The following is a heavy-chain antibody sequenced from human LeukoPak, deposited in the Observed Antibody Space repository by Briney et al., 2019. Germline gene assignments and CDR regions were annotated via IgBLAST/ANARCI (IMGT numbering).Heavy chain of an antibody. CDR3: AELGITMIGGV. CDR2: ISSSGSTI. Sequence: AGGSLRLSCAASGFTFSSYEMNWVRQAPGKGLEWVSYISSSGSTIYYADSMKGRFTISRDNAKNSLYLQMSSLRAEDTAVYYCAELGITMIGGVWGKGTTVTISS. J-gene: IGHJ6*04. V-gene: IGHV3-48*03. D-gene: IGHD3-10*02. CDR1: GFTFSSYE.